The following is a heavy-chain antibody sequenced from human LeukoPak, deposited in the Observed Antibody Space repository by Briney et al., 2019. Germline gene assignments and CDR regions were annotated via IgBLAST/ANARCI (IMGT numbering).Heavy chain of an antibody. CDR2: ISYDGSIK. CDR3: AKDALRGGTYYYFDY. J-gene: IGHJ4*02. Sequence: GGSLRLSCAASGFTFNTYDMHWVRQAPGKGLEWVALISYDGSIKYYADSVKGRFTISRDNSKNTLYLQMNSLRGEDTAAYYCAKDALRGGTYYYFDYWGQGTLVTVSS. D-gene: IGHD2-15*01. V-gene: IGHV3-30*18. CDR1: GFTFNTYD.